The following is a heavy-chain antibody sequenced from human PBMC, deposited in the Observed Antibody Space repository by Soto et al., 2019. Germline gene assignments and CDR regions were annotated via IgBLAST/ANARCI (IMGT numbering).Heavy chain of an antibody. CDR2: MSAYNGNA. CDR1: GYTFIGHG. J-gene: IGHJ3*02. V-gene: IGHV1-18*01. D-gene: IGHD3-10*01. Sequence: QVQLVQSGVEVMKPGASVKVSCKASGYTFIGHGISWWRQAAGQGLEWLGWMSAYNGNANYAQKFQDRVTLTRDTSTSTAHMELRSLRSDDTAVYYCARGSVRFGELYDFFDTWGQGTMLIVSS. CDR3: ARGSVRFGELYDFFDT.